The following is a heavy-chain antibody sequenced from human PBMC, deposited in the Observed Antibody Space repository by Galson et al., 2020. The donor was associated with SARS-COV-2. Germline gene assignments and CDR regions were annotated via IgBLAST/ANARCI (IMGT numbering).Heavy chain of an antibody. V-gene: IGHV4-39*01. CDR1: GDSFSSTIYW. Sequence: SETLSLTCSVSGDSFSSTIYWWAWVRQPPGKGLEWIGSIPYSGKTYYNPSLESRVTVSVDTSTNHFSLRLSSVTAADTALYYCARHPAMGQFDHWGQGALVTVSS. D-gene: IGHD5-18*01. J-gene: IGHJ4*02. CDR2: IPYSGKT. CDR3: ARHPAMGQFDH.